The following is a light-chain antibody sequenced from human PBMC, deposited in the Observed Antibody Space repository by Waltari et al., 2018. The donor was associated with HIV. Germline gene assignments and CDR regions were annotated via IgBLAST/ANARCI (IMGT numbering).Light chain of an antibody. CDR3: QSYDMSQSGSLV. CDR2: NNN. V-gene: IGLV1-40*01. Sequence: QSVLTQPPSVSGSPGPRVTIACTGTRSNIGAGFDVHWFHQIPGKAPKLLIYNNNIRPSGVPDRFSGSKSGTSASLAITGLQSEDEADYYCQSYDMSQSGSLVFGGGTKLTVL. J-gene: IGLJ2*01. CDR1: RSNIGAGFD.